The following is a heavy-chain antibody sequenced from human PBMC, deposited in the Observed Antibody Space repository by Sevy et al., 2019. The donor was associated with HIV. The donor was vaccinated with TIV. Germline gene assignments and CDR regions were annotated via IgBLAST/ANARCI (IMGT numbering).Heavy chain of an antibody. CDR3: TRAYVLGYCSTSSCYYAFDI. Sequence: GGSLRLSCNASGFTFSTSVMNWVRQSPDRGLEWVSPISGDNYYTHYADSMRGRFIVSRDNAKNSLFLEMNSLTVEDTAVYYCTRAYVLGYCSTSSCYYAFDIWGPWTVVTVSS. J-gene: IGHJ3*02. V-gene: IGHV3-21*01. D-gene: IGHD2-2*01. CDR1: GFTFSTSV. CDR2: ISGDNYYT.